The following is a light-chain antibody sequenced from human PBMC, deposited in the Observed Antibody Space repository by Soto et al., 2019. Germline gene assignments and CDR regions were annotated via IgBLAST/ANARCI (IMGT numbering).Light chain of an antibody. V-gene: IGKV3-15*01. CDR1: QSVSSN. CDR3: Q. Sequence: EIVMTQSPATLSVSPGERATLSCRASQSVSSNLAWYQQKPGQAPRLLIYGASTRATGIPARFSGSGSGTEFTLTISSLQSEDFAVYYCQFGQGTKVEIK. CDR2: GAS. J-gene: IGKJ1*01.